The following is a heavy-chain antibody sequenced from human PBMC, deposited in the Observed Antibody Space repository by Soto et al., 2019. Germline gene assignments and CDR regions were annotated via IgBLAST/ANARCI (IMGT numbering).Heavy chain of an antibody. Sequence: SSETLSLTCTVSGDSISTSHYYWGWIRQPPGKGLEWIGSIYKSGSTYYNPSLKSRVTISVDTSKNQFSLKLSSVTAADTAVYYCARPGYYDDSGYWRSPFDFWGQGTMVTVSS. CDR1: GDSISTSHYY. V-gene: IGHV4-39*01. D-gene: IGHD3-22*01. CDR2: IYKSGST. CDR3: ARPGYYDDSGYWRSPFDF. J-gene: IGHJ3*01.